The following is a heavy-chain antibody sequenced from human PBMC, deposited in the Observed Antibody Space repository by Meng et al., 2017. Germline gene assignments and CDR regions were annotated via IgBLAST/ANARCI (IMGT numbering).Heavy chain of an antibody. Sequence: GESLKISCAASGFTFSSYVMHWVRQTPGKGLEWVAVISYDGSNKYYADSVKGRFTITRDNYKNTLYLQMNSLRAEDTAMYYCARDAAVLSGLQWLVQVGFTDYWGQGTLVTVSS. CDR3: ARDAAVLSGLQWLVQVGFTDY. J-gene: IGHJ4*02. CDR1: GFTFSSYV. CDR2: ISYDGSNK. V-gene: IGHV3-30*04. D-gene: IGHD6-19*01.